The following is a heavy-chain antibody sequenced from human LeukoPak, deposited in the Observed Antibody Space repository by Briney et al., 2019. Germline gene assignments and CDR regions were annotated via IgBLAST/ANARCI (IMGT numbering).Heavy chain of an antibody. CDR1: GFTFSSYG. V-gene: IGHV3-30*18. D-gene: IGHD2-2*01. CDR2: ISYDGSNK. CDR3: AKVFGGCSSTSCYPIDY. J-gene: IGHJ4*02. Sequence: GGSLRLSCAASGFTFSSYGMHWVRQAPGKGLEWVAVISYDGSNKYYADSVKGRFTISRDNSKNTLYPQMNSLRAEGTAVYYCAKVFGGCSSTSCYPIDYWGQGTLVTVSS.